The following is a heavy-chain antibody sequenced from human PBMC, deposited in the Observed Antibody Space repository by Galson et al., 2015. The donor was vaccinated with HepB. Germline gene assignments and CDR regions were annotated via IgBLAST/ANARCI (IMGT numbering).Heavy chain of an antibody. CDR3: AKGAGSDCVVPSHFDS. CDR1: GFTFTDYD. CDR2: ISSSTTYT. Sequence: SLRLSCAASGFTFTDYDMSWIRQAPGKGLEWLSYISSSTTYTNYADSFKGRFTISRDNAKNSVFLQIKNLRAEDTAVYYCAKGAGSDCVVPSHFDSWGQGTLVTVSS. J-gene: IGHJ4*02. V-gene: IGHV3-11*03. D-gene: IGHD2-15*01.